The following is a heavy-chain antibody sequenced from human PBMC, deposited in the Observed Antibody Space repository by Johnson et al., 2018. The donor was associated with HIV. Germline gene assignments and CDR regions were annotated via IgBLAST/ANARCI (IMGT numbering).Heavy chain of an antibody. J-gene: IGHJ3*02. Sequence: EVQLVESRGGLTQPGGSLILSCAASGFTVSSNYISWVRQAPGTGLEWVSVLYTGGSPYFSNSVKRRFTISRDNSKTTLYLQMNSLRAEDTAVYYYARGGLLSPDAFDIWGQGTMVTVSS. CDR3: ARGGLLSPDAFDI. V-gene: IGHV3-53*01. CDR2: LYTGGSP. CDR1: GFTVSSNY. D-gene: IGHD2-21*02.